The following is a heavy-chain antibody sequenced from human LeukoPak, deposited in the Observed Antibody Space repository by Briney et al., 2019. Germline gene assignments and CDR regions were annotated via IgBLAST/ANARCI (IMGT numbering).Heavy chain of an antibody. CDR3: ARASYSSGTDAFDI. CDR1: GYTFTGYY. D-gene: IGHD6-19*01. Sequence: ASVKVSCKASGYTFTGYYMHWVRQAPGQGLEWMGWINPNSGGTNYAQKFQGRVTMTRDTSISTAYMELSRLRSDDTALYYCARASYSSGTDAFDIWGQGTMVTVSS. J-gene: IGHJ3*02. CDR2: INPNSGGT. V-gene: IGHV1-2*02.